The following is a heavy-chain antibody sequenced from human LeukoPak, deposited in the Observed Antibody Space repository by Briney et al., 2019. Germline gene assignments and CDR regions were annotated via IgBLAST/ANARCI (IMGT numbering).Heavy chain of an antibody. CDR3: AKGGGYDFWSGYSYYFGY. D-gene: IGHD3-3*01. J-gene: IGHJ4*02. CDR1: GYTFISYY. Sequence: ASVKVSCNSSGYTFISYYMHWVRQAPGQGLEWMGILNPSGGSTTYAQKFQGRVTMTRDTSTSTVYMELSSLRSEDTAVYYCAKGGGYDFWSGYSYYFGYWGQGTLVSVSS. V-gene: IGHV1-46*01. CDR2: LNPSGGST.